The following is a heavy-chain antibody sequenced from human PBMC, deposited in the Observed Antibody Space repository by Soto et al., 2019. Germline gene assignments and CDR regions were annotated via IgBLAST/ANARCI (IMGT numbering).Heavy chain of an antibody. CDR2: IWYDGSNK. V-gene: IGHV3-33*01. Sequence: QVQLVESGGGVVQPGRSLRLSCAASGFTFSSYGMHWVRQAPGKGLEWVAVIWYDGSNKYYADSVKGRFTISRDNSKNTLYLQMNRLRAEETAVYYCARDSRYSFIAVAAPDAFDIWGQGTMVTVSS. J-gene: IGHJ3*02. CDR3: ARDSRYSFIAVAAPDAFDI. D-gene: IGHD6-19*01. CDR1: GFTFSSYG.